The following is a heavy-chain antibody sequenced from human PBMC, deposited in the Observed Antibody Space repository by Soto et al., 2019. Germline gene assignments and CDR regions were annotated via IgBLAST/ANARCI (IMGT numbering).Heavy chain of an antibody. Sequence: QVQLVESGEGVVQPGRSLRLSCAASGFTFSNNAMDWVRQAPGKGLEWVAVISYDGSNKYIAESVKVRFTISKDNSKNTLFLQMNSLRAEDTAVYYGARGTTTSAFSAMDVWGQGTTVTVSS. CDR1: GFTFSNNA. J-gene: IGHJ6*02. CDR3: ARGTTTSAFSAMDV. CDR2: ISYDGSNK. D-gene: IGHD1-1*01. V-gene: IGHV3-30-3*01.